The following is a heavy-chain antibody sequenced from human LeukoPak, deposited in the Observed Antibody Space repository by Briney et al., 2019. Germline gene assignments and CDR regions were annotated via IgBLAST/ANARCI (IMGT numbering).Heavy chain of an antibody. V-gene: IGHV3-33*06. D-gene: IGHD2-15*01. CDR1: GFTFSSYG. J-gene: IGHJ4*02. CDR2: IWYDGSNK. CDR3: AKGTYCSGGSCYPRELGY. Sequence: PGRSLRLSCAASGFTFSSYGMHWVRQAPGKGLEWVAVIWYDGSNKYYADSVKGRFTISRDNSKNTLYLQMSSLRAEDTAVYYCAKGTYCSGGSCYPRELGYWGQGTLVTVSS.